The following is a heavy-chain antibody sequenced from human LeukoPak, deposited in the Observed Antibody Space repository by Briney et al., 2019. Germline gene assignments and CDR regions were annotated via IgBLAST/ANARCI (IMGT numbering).Heavy chain of an antibody. Sequence: GGSLRLSCAASGFTFDDYAMHWVRQAPGKGLEWVSSISSSSSYIYYADSVKGRFTISRDNAKNSLHLQMNSLRAEDTAVYYCARPYNYYGSGSYCYGYWGQGTLVTVSS. V-gene: IGHV3-21*01. CDR2: ISSSSSYI. CDR1: GFTFDDYA. CDR3: ARPYNYYGSGSYCYGY. D-gene: IGHD3-10*01. J-gene: IGHJ4*02.